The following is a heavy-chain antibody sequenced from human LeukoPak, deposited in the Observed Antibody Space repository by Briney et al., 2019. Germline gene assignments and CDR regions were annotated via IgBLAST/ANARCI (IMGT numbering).Heavy chain of an antibody. CDR3: ARDGHRRYYYDSSDYRFDY. Sequence: GASVKVSCKASGYKFTNYGISWVRQAPGQGLEWMGWISGYNGNANYAQKLQGRVTMTTDTSTSTVYMELRSLRSDDTAVYYCARDGHRRYYYDSSDYRFDYWGQGTLVTVSS. CDR1: GYKFTNYG. D-gene: IGHD3-22*01. V-gene: IGHV1-18*01. CDR2: ISGYNGNA. J-gene: IGHJ4*02.